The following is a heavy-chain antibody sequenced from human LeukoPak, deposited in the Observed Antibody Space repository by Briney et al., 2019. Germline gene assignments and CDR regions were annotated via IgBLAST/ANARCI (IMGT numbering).Heavy chain of an antibody. CDR2: ISSSSSTYI. CDR1: GFTFSSYS. J-gene: IGHJ4*02. Sequence: GGSLRLSCAASGFTFSSYSMNWVRQAPGKGLEWVSSISSSSSTYIHYADAVKCRFTISRDNAKNSLFLQMNSLNAEDTAVYYCARKGATTSASHFDYWGQGTLVTVSS. CDR3: ARKGATTSASHFDY. D-gene: IGHD1-26*01. V-gene: IGHV3-21*01.